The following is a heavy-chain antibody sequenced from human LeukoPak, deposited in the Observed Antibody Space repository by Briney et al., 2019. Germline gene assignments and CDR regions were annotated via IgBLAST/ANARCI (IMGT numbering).Heavy chain of an antibody. CDR1: GFTFSSYA. V-gene: IGHV3-23*01. D-gene: IGHD3-16*02. Sequence: GGSLRLSCAASGFTFSSYAMSWVRQAPGKGLEWVSAISGSDGSTYYADSVKGRFTISRDNSKNTLYLQMNSLRAEDTAVYYCAKNSYDYVWGSYRSVKANDYWGQGTLVTVSS. J-gene: IGHJ4*02. CDR3: AKNSYDYVWGSYRSVKANDY. CDR2: ISGSDGST.